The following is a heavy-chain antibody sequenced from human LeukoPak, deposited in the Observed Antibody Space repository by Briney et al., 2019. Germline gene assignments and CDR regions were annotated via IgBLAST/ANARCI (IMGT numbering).Heavy chain of an antibody. CDR2: IFYSGRT. D-gene: IGHD3-22*01. Sequence: SESLSLTCTVSGDSITNYYWSWIRQPPGKGLEWISYIFYSGRTNYNPSLKSRVTISLDTSKNQFSLNLSSVTAADTAVYYCASHIVTTTAVDYWGQGTLVTVSS. V-gene: IGHV4-59*08. J-gene: IGHJ4*02. CDR1: GDSITNYY. CDR3: ASHIVTTTAVDY.